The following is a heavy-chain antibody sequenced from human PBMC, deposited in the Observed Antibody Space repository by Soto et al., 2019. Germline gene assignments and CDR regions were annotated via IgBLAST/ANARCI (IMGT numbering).Heavy chain of an antibody. CDR2: ISWNSGSI. V-gene: IGHV3-9*01. D-gene: IGHD4-17*01. J-gene: IGHJ4*02. Sequence: EVQLVESGGGLVQPGRSLRLSCAASGFTFDDYAMHWVRQAPGKGLEWVSGISWNSGSIGYADSVKGRFTISRDNAKNSLYLQMNSLRAEDTALYYCAKDSLIYGDYGFYRGQGTLVTVSS. CDR3: AKDSLIYGDYGFY. CDR1: GFTFDDYA.